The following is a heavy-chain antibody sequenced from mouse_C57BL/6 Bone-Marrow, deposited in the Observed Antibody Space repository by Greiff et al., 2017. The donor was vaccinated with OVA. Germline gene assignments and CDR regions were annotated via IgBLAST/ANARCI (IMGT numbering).Heavy chain of an antibody. V-gene: IGHV14-4*01. CDR1: GFNITDYY. CDR2: IDPENGDT. CDR3: TSYGNFDY. Sequence: VQLQQSGAELVRPGASVKLSCTASGFNITDYYMHWVQQRPEQGLEWIGWIDPENGDTEYASKFPGTATITAATSSNPAYLQLSSLTEEDTAVYYCTSYGNFDYWGKGTTLTVSS. J-gene: IGHJ2*01. D-gene: IGHD2-1*01.